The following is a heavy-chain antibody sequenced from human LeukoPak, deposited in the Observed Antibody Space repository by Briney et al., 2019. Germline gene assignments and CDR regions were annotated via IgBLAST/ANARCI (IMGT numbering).Heavy chain of an antibody. CDR3: ARVRYYYDSSGFNWFGP. Sequence: SETLSLTCTVSGGSISSGSYYWSWIRQPAGKGLEWIGRIYTSGSTNYNPSLKSRVTISVDTSKNQFSLKLSSVTAADTAVYYCARVRYYYDSSGFNWFGPWGQGTLVTVSS. D-gene: IGHD3-22*01. CDR1: GGSISSGSYY. CDR2: IYTSGST. V-gene: IGHV4-61*02. J-gene: IGHJ5*02.